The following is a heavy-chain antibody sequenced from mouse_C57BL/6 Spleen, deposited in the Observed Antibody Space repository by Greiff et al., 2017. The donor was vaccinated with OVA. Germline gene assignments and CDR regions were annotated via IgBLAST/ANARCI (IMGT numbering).Heavy chain of an antibody. CDR2: ISSGSSTI. CDR1: GFTFSDYG. V-gene: IGHV5-17*01. CDR3: ARWRIYYDYDDYFDY. D-gene: IGHD2-4*01. Sequence: EVQLVESGGGLVKPGGSLKLSCAASGFTFSDYGMHWVRQAPEKGLEWVAYISSGSSTIYYADTVKGRFTISRDNAKNTLFLQMTSLRSEDTAMYYCARWRIYYDYDDYFDYWGQGTTLTVSS. J-gene: IGHJ2*01.